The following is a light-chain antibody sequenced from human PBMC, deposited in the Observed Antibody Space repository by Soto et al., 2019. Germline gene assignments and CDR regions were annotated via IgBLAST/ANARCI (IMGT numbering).Light chain of an antibody. CDR1: SSDVGAYTY. CDR3: SSYTTSNTFV. J-gene: IGLJ2*01. CDR2: EVS. Sequence: QSALTQPASVSGSPGQSITISCTGSSSDVGAYTYVSWYQQHPGKAPKLMIFEVSERPSGVSNRFSGSKSGNTASLTISGLQAEDEADYYCSSYTTSNTFVFGGGTKLTVL. V-gene: IGLV2-14*01.